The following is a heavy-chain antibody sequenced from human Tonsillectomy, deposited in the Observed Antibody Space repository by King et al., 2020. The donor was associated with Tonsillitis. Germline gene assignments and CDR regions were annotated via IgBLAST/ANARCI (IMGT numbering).Heavy chain of an antibody. Sequence: VQLQESGPGLVKPSQTLSLTCAVSGGSISSGGYSWSWIRQPPGKGLDWIGYIYYSGSSYYNPSLKSRVTMSIDTSKNQFSLKLSSVTAADTAVYYCARVPSYYGSGSYMDVWGQGTTVTVSS. CDR2: IYYSGSS. J-gene: IGHJ6*02. V-gene: IGHV4-30-4*07. CDR3: ARVPSYYGSGSYMDV. D-gene: IGHD3-10*01. CDR1: GGSISSGGYS.